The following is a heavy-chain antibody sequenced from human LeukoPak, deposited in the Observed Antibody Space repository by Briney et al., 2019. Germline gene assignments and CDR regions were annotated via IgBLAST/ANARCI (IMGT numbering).Heavy chain of an antibody. CDR1: GFTFSSYG. D-gene: IGHD2-21*02. V-gene: IGHV3-33*01. Sequence: GGSLRLSCAASGFTFSSYGMHWVRQAPGKGLEWVAVIWYDGSNKYYADSVKGRFTISRDNYKNTLYLQMNSLRAEDTAVYYCARDRGGDYQFDYWGQGTLVTVSS. CDR3: ARDRGGDYQFDY. CDR2: IWYDGSNK. J-gene: IGHJ4*02.